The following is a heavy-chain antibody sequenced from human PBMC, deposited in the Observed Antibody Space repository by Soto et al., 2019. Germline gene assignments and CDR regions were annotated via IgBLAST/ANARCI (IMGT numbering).Heavy chain of an antibody. CDR3: ARFPRLSLGSPYLLSSGWYSRSDAFDV. Sequence: PSETLSLTCAVYGGSFSGYYWSWIRQPPGKGLEWIGEINHSGSTNYNPSLKSRVTISVDTSKNQFSLKLSSVTAADTAVYYCARFPRLSLGSPYLLSSGWYSRSDAFDVWGQGTMVTVSS. CDR1: GGSFSGYY. V-gene: IGHV4-34*01. CDR2: INHSGST. J-gene: IGHJ3*01. D-gene: IGHD6-19*01.